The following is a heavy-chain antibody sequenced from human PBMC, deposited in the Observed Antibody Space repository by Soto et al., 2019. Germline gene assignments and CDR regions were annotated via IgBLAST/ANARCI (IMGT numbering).Heavy chain of an antibody. J-gene: IGHJ6*02. CDR1: GFTFSNYW. CDR2: IKQDGSEK. D-gene: IGHD3-10*01. Sequence: GGSLRLSCAASGFTFSNYWMSWVRQAPGKGLEWVANIKQDGSEKYYVGSVKGRFTISRDNAKNSLYLQMNSLRADDTAVSYCAREKFTVRRIIHYYGMDVWGQGTAVTVSS. V-gene: IGHV3-7*03. CDR3: AREKFTVRRIIHYYGMDV.